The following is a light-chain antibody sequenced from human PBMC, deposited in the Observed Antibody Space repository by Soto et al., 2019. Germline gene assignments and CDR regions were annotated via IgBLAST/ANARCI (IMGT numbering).Light chain of an antibody. V-gene: IGKV3-20*01. CDR3: QQYDSSPPLT. J-gene: IGKJ4*01. CDR2: GAS. Sequence: EIVLTQSPGTLSLSPGERATLSCRASQSVSSSYLAWYQQKPGQAPRLLIYGASSRATGIPDRFSGSGSGTDFTLTISRLEAEDFAVYYCQQYDSSPPLTFGGGTKVEIK. CDR1: QSVSSSY.